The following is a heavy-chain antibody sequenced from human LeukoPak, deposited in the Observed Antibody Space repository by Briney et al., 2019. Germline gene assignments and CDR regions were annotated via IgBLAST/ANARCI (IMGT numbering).Heavy chain of an antibody. CDR2: MNPNSGNT. CDR1: GYTFTSYD. CDR3: AKTTRRDGYNYVDWFDP. V-gene: IGHV1-8*03. D-gene: IGHD5-24*01. J-gene: IGHJ5*02. Sequence: ASVKVSCKASGYTFTSYDINWVRQATGQGLEWMGWMNPNSGNTGYAQKFQGRVTITRNTSISTAYMELSSLRSEDTAAYYCAKTTRRDGYNYVDWFDPWGQGTLVTVSS.